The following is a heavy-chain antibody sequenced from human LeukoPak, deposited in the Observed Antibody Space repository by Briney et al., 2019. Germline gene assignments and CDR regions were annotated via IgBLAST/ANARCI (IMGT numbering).Heavy chain of an antibody. V-gene: IGHV3-15*01. D-gene: IGHD3-22*01. CDR1: GFTFSNAW. J-gene: IGHJ4*02. CDR3: TTDSEYYDSSGYYPSFDY. Sequence: GGSLRLSCAASGFTFSNAWMSWVRQAPGKGLEWVGRIKSKTDGGTTDYAAPVKGRFTISGDDSKNTLYLQMNSLKTEDTAMYYCTTDSEYYDSSGYYPSFDYWGQGTLVTVSS. CDR2: IKSKTDGGTT.